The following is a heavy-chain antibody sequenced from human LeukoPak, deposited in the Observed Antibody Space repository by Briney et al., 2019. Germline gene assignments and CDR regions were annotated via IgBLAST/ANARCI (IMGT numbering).Heavy chain of an antibody. J-gene: IGHJ4*02. CDR3: ARDHTGFSSSSWYDY. D-gene: IGHD6-13*01. CDR2: IIPIFGTA. V-gene: IGHV1-69*05. Sequence: ALVKVSCKASGGTFSSYAISWVRQAPGQGLEWMGGIIPIFGTANYAQKFQGRVTITTDESTSTAYMELSSLRSEDTAVYYCARDHTGFSSSSWYDYWGQGTLVTVSS. CDR1: GGTFSSYA.